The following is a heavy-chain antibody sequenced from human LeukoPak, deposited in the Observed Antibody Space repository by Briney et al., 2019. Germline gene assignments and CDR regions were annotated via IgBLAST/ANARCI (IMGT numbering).Heavy chain of an antibody. Sequence: PGGSLRLSCAASGFTFSSYWMHWVRQAPGKGLVWVSRINSDGSSTSYADSVKGRFTISRDNAKNTLYLQMNSLRAEDTAVYYCAKDITSIAVAPIDYWGQGTLVTVSS. CDR3: AKDITSIAVAPIDY. V-gene: IGHV3-74*01. D-gene: IGHD6-19*01. CDR2: INSDGSST. J-gene: IGHJ4*02. CDR1: GFTFSSYW.